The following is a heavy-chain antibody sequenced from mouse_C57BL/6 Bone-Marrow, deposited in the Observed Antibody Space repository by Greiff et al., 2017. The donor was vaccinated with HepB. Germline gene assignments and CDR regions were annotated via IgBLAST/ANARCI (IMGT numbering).Heavy chain of an antibody. Sequence: EVKLMESGGGLVQPGGSLKLSCAASGFTFSDYYMYWVRQTPEKWLEWVAYISNGGGSTYYPDTVKGRFTISRDKAKNTLYLQMSRLKSEDTAMYYCEREGRTRYYYAMDYWGQGTSVTVSS. V-gene: IGHV5-12*01. CDR1: GFTFSDYY. J-gene: IGHJ4*01. CDR2: ISNGGGST. CDR3: EREGRTRYYYAMDY.